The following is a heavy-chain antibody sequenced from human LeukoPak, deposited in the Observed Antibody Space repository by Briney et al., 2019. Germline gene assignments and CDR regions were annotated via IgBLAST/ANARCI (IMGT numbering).Heavy chain of an antibody. CDR2: INDDGSDT. D-gene: IGHD2-15*01. V-gene: IGHV3-74*01. CDR1: GFTLSSFW. CDR3: VRGGPSTWS. Sequence: PGGSLRLSCVASGFTLSSFWVHWVRQAPGKGPVWVSRINDDGSDTTYADSVKGRFTISRDDAKNMLFLQMNSLRAEDTAVYYCVRGGPSTWSWGQGTLVTVSS. J-gene: IGHJ5*02.